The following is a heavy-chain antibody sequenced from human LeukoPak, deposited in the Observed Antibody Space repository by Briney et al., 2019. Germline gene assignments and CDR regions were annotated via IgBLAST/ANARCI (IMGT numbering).Heavy chain of an antibody. D-gene: IGHD3-22*01. V-gene: IGHV1-46*01. Sequence: ASVKVSCKASGYTFTSYGISWVRQAPGQGLEWMGIINPSGGSTSYAQKFQGRVTMTRDMSTSTVYMELSSLRSEDTAVYYCATEFHDSSGYYENHFDYWGQGTLVTVSS. CDR2: INPSGGST. CDR3: ATEFHDSSGYYENHFDY. J-gene: IGHJ4*02. CDR1: GYTFTSYG.